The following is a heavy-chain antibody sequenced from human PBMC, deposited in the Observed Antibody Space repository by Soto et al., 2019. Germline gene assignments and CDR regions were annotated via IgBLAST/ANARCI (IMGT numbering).Heavy chain of an antibody. CDR1: GFTVSSNF. Sequence: GSLIPACSASGFTVSSNFMSWVRQAPGKGLQWASIIYSDGNTYYADSVKGRFPISRDVYKNTLYLQMNSLRADDTAVYYCARVNPPYPWGQGTMVTVSS. CDR2: IYSDGNT. CDR3: ARVNPPYP. J-gene: IGHJ5*02. V-gene: IGHV3-53*01.